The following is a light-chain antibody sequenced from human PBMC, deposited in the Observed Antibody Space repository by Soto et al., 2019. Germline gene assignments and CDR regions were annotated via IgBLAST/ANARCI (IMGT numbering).Light chain of an antibody. V-gene: IGKV1-27*01. Sequence: DIPMTQSPSSLSASVGDRVTITCRASQGIRHYLAWYQQRPGKVPNLLIYGASTLQSGVPSRFSGSGSGTDFNLTISSLQPEDVATYYCQKYNSAPPFTFGGGTKVEIK. CDR1: QGIRHY. CDR2: GAS. J-gene: IGKJ4*01. CDR3: QKYNSAPPFT.